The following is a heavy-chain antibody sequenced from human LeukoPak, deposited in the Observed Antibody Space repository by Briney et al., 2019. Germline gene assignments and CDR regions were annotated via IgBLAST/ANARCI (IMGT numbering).Heavy chain of an antibody. Sequence: RTSETLSLTCAVYGGSFSNYYWSWIRQPPGKGLGWIGEINHSGSTNYNPSLKSRVTISVDTSKRHFSLRLSSATAADTAVYYCARDTSSWPNLDFWGQGTLVTVSS. D-gene: IGHD6-13*01. CDR3: ARDTSSWPNLDF. J-gene: IGHJ4*02. V-gene: IGHV4-34*01. CDR2: INHSGST. CDR1: GGSFSNYY.